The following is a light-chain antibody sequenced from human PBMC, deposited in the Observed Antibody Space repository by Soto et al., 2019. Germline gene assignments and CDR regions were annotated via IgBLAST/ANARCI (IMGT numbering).Light chain of an antibody. CDR3: SSYTTIKTVV. CDR1: STDIGGFKY. CDR2: EVS. Sequence: QSALTQPASVSGSPGQSITISCTGTSTDIGGFKYVSWYQQHPDKAPKLLIFEVSNRPSGVSDRFSGFKSANTAYLTISGVQPEDEADYHCSSYTTIKTVVFGGGTKLTVL. J-gene: IGLJ2*01. V-gene: IGLV2-14*01.